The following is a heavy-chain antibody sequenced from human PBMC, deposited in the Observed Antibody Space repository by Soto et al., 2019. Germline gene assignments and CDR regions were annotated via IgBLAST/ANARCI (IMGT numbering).Heavy chain of an antibody. CDR3: ARVLQLYYGDYQIDY. D-gene: IGHD4-17*01. CDR2: INAGNGNT. V-gene: IGHV1-3*01. J-gene: IGHJ4*02. Sequence: ASVKVSCKASGYTFTSYAMHWVRQAPGQRLEWMGWINAGNGNTKYSQKFQGRVTITRDTSASTAYMELSSLRSEDTAVYYCARVLQLYYGDYQIDYWGQGTLVTVSS. CDR1: GYTFTSYA.